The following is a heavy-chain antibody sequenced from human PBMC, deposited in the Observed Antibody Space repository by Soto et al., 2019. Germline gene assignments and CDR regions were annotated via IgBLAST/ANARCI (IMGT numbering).Heavy chain of an antibody. Sequence: GGSLRLSCAASGFTFSDYYMSWIRQAPGKGLEWVSYISSSGSTIYYADSVKGRFTISRDNAKNSLYLQMNSLRAEDTAVYYCARTYYDFWSGGDLYYFVYWGQGTLVTVSS. CDR3: ARTYYDFWSGGDLYYFVY. V-gene: IGHV3-11*01. CDR2: ISSSGSTI. J-gene: IGHJ4*02. D-gene: IGHD3-3*01. CDR1: GFTFSDYY.